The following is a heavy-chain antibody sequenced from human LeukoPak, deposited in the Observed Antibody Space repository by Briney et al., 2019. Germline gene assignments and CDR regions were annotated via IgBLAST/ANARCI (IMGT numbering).Heavy chain of an antibody. Sequence: SETLSLTCTVSGGSISSSSHYWGWIRQPPGKGLEWIGSMYYRGSTYHNPSLKSRVTISVDTSKNQFSLKLSSVTAADTAVYYCAREGGYSYGDAPLHFDYWGQGTLVTVSS. CDR3: AREGGYSYGDAPLHFDY. J-gene: IGHJ4*02. D-gene: IGHD5-18*01. CDR2: MYYRGST. CDR1: GGSISSSSHY. V-gene: IGHV4-39*07.